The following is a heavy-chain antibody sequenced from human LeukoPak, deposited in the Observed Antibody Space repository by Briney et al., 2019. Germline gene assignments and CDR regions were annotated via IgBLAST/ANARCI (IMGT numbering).Heavy chain of an antibody. Sequence: GGPLRLSCAASGFTFSSYEMNWVRQAPGKGLEWVSYISSSGSTIYYADSVKGRFTISRDNAKNSLYLQMNSLRAEDTAVYYCASEVVVAAGFDYWGQGTLVTVSS. J-gene: IGHJ4*02. CDR1: GFTFSSYE. V-gene: IGHV3-48*03. CDR3: ASEVVVAAGFDY. CDR2: ISSSGSTI. D-gene: IGHD2-15*01.